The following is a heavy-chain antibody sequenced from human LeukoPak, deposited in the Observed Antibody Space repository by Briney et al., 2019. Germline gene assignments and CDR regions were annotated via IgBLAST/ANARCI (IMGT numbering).Heavy chain of an antibody. J-gene: IGHJ4*02. D-gene: IGHD3-3*01. CDR2: TYYRSKWYN. V-gene: IGHV6-1*01. CDR3: AGSITIFGVANLRFDY. Sequence: SQTLSLTCAISGDSVSSNSAAWNWIRQSPSRGLEWLGRTYYRSKWYNDYAVSVKSRITINPDTSKNQFSLQLNSVTPEDTAVYYCAGSITIFGVANLRFDYWGQGTLVTVSS. CDR1: GDSVSSNSAA.